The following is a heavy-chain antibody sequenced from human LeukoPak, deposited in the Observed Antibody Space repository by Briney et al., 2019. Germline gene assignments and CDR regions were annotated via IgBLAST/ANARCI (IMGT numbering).Heavy chain of an antibody. CDR3: ASVGSSSCYSFDY. CDR1: GYTFTGYY. J-gene: IGHJ4*02. CDR2: IDPNSGGT. D-gene: IGHD6-13*01. V-gene: IGHV1-2*06. Sequence: ASVKVSCKASGYTFTGYYMHWVRQAPGQGLEWMGRIDPNSGGTNYVQKFQGRVTMTRDTSISTAYMELSRLRSDDTAVYYCASVGSSSCYSFDYWGQGTLVTVSS.